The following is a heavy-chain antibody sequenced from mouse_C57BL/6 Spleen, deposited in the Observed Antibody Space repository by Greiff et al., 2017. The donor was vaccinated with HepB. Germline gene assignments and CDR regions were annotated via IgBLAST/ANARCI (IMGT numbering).Heavy chain of an antibody. D-gene: IGHD1-1*01. CDR2: ISYDGSN. CDR3: STVVAEGYFDY. V-gene: IGHV3-6*01. CDR1: GYSITSGYY. J-gene: IGHJ2*01. Sequence: VQLQQSGPGLVKPSQSLSLTCSVTGYSITSGYYWNWIRQFPGNKLEWMGYISYDGSNNYNPSLKNRISITRDTSKNQFFLKLNSVTTEDTATYYCSTVVAEGYFDYWGQGTTLTVSS.